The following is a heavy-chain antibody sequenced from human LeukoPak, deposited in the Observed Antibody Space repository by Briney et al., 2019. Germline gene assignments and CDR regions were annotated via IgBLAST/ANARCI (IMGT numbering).Heavy chain of an antibody. CDR2: IYYSGST. D-gene: IGHD2-2*01. V-gene: IGHV4-59*01. J-gene: IGHJ4*02. CDR1: GGSISSYY. Sequence: SETLSLTCTVSGGSISSYYWSWIRQPPGKGLEWIGYIYYSGSTNYNPSLKSRVTISVDTSKNQLSLKLSSVTAADTAVYYCARVGSSTNGEIDYWGQGTLVTVSS. CDR3: ARVGSSTNGEIDY.